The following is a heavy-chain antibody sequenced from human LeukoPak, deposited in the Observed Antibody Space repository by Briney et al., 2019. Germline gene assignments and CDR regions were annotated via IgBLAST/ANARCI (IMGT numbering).Heavy chain of an antibody. CDR1: GFTFSSYA. D-gene: IGHD5-24*01. CDR2: ISGSGGST. V-gene: IGHV3-23*01. CDR3: AKKGGRDGYSDAFDI. J-gene: IGHJ3*02. Sequence: GGSLRLPCAASGFTFSSYAMSWVRQAPGKGLEWVSAISGSGGSTYYADSVKGRFTISRDNSKNTLYLQMNSLRAEDTAVYYCAKKGGRDGYSDAFDIWGQGTMVTVSS.